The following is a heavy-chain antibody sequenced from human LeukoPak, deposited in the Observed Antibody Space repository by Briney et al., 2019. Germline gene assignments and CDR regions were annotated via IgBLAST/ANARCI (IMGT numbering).Heavy chain of an antibody. J-gene: IGHJ4*02. CDR3: ASYYDYGVYYFDY. V-gene: IGHV4-61*02. D-gene: IGHD4-17*01. CDR1: GGSISSGSYY. Sequence: SETLSLTCTVSGGSISSGSYYWSWIRQPAGKGLEWIGRIYTSGSTNYNTSLKSRVTISVDTSKKQFSLKLSSVTAADTAVYYCASYYDYGVYYFDYWGQGTLVTVSS. CDR2: IYTSGST.